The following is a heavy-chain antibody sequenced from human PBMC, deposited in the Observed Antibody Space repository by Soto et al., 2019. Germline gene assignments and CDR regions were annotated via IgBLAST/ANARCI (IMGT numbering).Heavy chain of an antibody. CDR2: IYYSGST. CDR1: GGSISSSSYY. V-gene: IGHV4-39*01. CDR3: ARHPVWPKWGAFDY. Sequence: SETLSLTCTVSGGSISSSSYYWGWIRQPPGKGLEWIGSIYYSGSTYYNPSLKSRVTISVDTSKNQFSLKLSSVTAADTAVYYCARHPVWPKWGAFDYWGQGTLVTVSS. J-gene: IGHJ4*02. D-gene: IGHD3-16*01.